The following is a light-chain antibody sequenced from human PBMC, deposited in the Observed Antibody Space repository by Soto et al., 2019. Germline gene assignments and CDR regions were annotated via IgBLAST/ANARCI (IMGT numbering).Light chain of an antibody. CDR3: ATWDDSLNAWV. J-gene: IGLJ3*02. CDR2: SVD. Sequence: QSVVTQPPSASGTPGQRVTISCSGSRSNIGSNTVNWYQQLPGAAPRLLIHSVDQRPSGVPDRFSASKSGTSASLAISGLQSEDDGDYYCATWDDSLNAWVFGGGTKLTVL. V-gene: IGLV1-44*01. CDR1: RSNIGSNT.